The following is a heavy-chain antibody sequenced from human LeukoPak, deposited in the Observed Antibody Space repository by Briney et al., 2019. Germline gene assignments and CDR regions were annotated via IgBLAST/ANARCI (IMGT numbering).Heavy chain of an antibody. CDR2: IYYSGST. J-gene: IGHJ4*02. Sequence: PSETLSLTCTVSGGSISSSSYYWGWIRQPPGRGLEWIGSIYYSGSTYYNPSLKSRVTISVDTSKNQFSLKLSSVTAADTAVYYCARQGSGLDYWGQGTLVTVSS. CDR1: GGSISSSSYY. CDR3: ARQGSGLDY. D-gene: IGHD2-15*01. V-gene: IGHV4-39*01.